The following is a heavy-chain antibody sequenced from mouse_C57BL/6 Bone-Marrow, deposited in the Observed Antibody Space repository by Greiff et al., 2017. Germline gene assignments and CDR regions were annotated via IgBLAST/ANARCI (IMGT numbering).Heavy chain of an antibody. CDR3: ARGGNYGGYYVDY. CDR2: FHPYNDDT. J-gene: IGHJ2*01. Sequence: QVQLKQSGAELVQPGASVKMSCKASGYTFTTYPIEWMKQNHGKSLEWIGNFHPYNDDTKYNEKFKGKATLTVETSSSTVYLELSRLTSDDSAFDYCARGGNYGGYYVDYWGQGTTLTVSS. CDR1: GYTFTTYP. D-gene: IGHD2-1*01. V-gene: IGHV1-47*01.